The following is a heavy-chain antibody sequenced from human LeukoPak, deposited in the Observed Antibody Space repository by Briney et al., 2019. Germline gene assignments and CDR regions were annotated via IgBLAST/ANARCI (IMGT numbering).Heavy chain of an antibody. CDR1: GYTFTSYG. D-gene: IGHD3-22*01. CDR3: AGGPPDYDPDYYDSSGYYSSNFDY. CDR2: ISAYNGNT. V-gene: IGHV1-18*01. J-gene: IGHJ4*02. Sequence: GASVKVSCKASGYTFTSYGISWVRQAPGQGLEWMGWISAYNGNTNYAQKLQGRVTMTTDTSTSTAYMELRSLRSDDTAVYYCAGGPPDYDPDYYDSSGYYSSNFDYWGQGTLVTVSS.